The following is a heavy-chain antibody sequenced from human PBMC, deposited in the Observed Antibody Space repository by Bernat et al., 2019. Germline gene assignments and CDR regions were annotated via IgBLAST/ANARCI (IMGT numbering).Heavy chain of an antibody. V-gene: IGHV1-69*05. CDR2: IIPIFGTA. CDR1: GGTFSSYA. Sequence: QVQLVQSGAEVKKPGSSVKVSCKASGGTFSSYAISWVRQAPGQGLEWMGGIIPIFGTANYAQKFQGWVTMTRDTSISTAYMELSRLRSDDTAVYYCARVSEEATFDYWGQGTLVTVSS. J-gene: IGHJ4*02. D-gene: IGHD5-12*01. CDR3: ARVSEEATFDY.